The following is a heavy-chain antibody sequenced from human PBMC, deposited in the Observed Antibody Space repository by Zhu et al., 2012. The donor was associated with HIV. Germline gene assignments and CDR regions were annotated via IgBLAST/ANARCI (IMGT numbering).Heavy chain of an antibody. CDR1: GGSFRAYY. Sequence: QVQLHQRGAGLLKPSETLSLTCAVYGGSFRAYYWSWIRQPPGKGLEWIGEINHSGSTNYNPSLKSRVTTSVDTSKNQFSLKLTSVTAADTAVYYCARGGSCSGGSCYFDYWGQGSLVTVSS. CDR2: INHSGST. CDR3: ARGGSCSGGSCYFDY. D-gene: IGHD2-15*01. J-gene: IGHJ4*02. V-gene: IGHV4-34*01.